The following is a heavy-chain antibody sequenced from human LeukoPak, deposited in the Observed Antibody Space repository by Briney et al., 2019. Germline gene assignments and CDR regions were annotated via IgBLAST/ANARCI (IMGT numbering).Heavy chain of an antibody. Sequence: GASVKVSCKASGYTFTSYAMNWVRQAPGQGLEWMGWISAYNGNTNYAQKLQGRVTMTTDTSTSTAYMELRSLRSDDTAVYYCARDLMITFGGVIAPGYWGQGTLVTVSS. CDR3: ARDLMITFGGVIAPGY. CDR1: GYTFTSYA. D-gene: IGHD3-16*02. CDR2: ISAYNGNT. J-gene: IGHJ4*02. V-gene: IGHV1-18*01.